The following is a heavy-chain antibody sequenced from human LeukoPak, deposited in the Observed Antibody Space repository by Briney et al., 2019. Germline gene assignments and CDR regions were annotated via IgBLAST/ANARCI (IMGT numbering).Heavy chain of an antibody. CDR3: ARDTYYDILTGYWYNWFDP. Sequence: GASVKVSCKASGYTFTSYGISWVRQAPGQGLEWMGWISAYNGNTNYAQKLQGRVTMTTDTSTSTAYMELRSLRSDDTAVYYCARDTYYDILTGYWYNWFDPWGQGTLVTVSS. J-gene: IGHJ5*02. D-gene: IGHD3-9*01. V-gene: IGHV1-18*01. CDR1: GYTFTSYG. CDR2: ISAYNGNT.